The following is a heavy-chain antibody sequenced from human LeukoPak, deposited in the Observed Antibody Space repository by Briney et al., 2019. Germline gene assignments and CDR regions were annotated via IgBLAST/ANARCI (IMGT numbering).Heavy chain of an antibody. D-gene: IGHD2-2*01. Sequence: GGSPTLSCAASGFTVSSTYMSWVRQAPGKGLEWVSVIYSGGSTYYADSVKGRFTISRDNSKNTLYLQMNSLRAEDTAVYYCARRPAAKYYYYGMDVWGQGTTVTVSS. V-gene: IGHV3-53*01. CDR3: ARRPAAKYYYYGMDV. J-gene: IGHJ6*02. CDR2: IYSGGST. CDR1: GFTVSSTY.